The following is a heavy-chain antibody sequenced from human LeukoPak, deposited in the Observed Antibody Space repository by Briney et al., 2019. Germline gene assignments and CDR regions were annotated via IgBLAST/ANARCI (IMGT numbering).Heavy chain of an antibody. Sequence: GGSLRLSCAASGFTFSRNWMSWVRQAPGKGLEWVAFIRYDGSNKYYADSVKGRFTISRDNSKNTLYLQMNSLRAEDTAVYYCAKDSNYILFFDYWGQGTLVTVSS. D-gene: IGHD4-11*01. J-gene: IGHJ4*02. CDR2: IRYDGSNK. CDR1: GFTFSRNW. CDR3: AKDSNYILFFDY. V-gene: IGHV3-30*02.